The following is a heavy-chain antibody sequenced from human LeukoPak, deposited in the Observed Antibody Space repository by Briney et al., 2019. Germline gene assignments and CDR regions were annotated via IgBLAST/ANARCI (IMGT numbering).Heavy chain of an antibody. V-gene: IGHV1-2*02. CDR3: ARADFIDAGPYLIAP. J-gene: IGHJ5*02. D-gene: IGHD3-3*01. CDR2: INTKTGRT. CDR1: GYTFTDYY. Sequence: ASVKVSCKTSGYTFTDYYIHWLRQSPGQGLEGRGGINTKTGRTSFARKFQGRVTMTRYPSNTTVYLDMAWMTSDDTAIYFCARADFIDAGPYLIAPWGPGNLVTVSS.